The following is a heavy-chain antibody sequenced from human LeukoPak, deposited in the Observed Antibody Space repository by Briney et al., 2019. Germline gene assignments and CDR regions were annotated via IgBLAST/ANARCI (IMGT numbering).Heavy chain of an antibody. D-gene: IGHD3-16*01. J-gene: IGHJ3*02. V-gene: IGHV1-69*05. CDR1: GGTFSSYA. Sequence: SVKVSCKASGGTFSSYAISWVRQAPGQGLEWMGGIIPIFGTANYAQKFQGRVTITTDESTSTAYVELSSLRSEDTAVYYCARSHYDNSAFDIWGQGTMVTVSS. CDR2: IIPIFGTA. CDR3: ARSHYDNSAFDI.